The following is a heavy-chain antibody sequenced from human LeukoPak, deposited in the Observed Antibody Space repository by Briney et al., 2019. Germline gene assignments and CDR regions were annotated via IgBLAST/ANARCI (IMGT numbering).Heavy chain of an antibody. CDR2: INPASGGT. Sequence: ASVKVSCKTSGYPFTGYYMHWVRQAPGQGLEWMGWINPASGGTNFAQKFQGRVTMTRDTSISTAYMELSRLRSDDTAVYFCARANYYGSGTYINFFDYWGQGTLVTVSS. V-gene: IGHV1-2*02. CDR3: ARANYYGSGTYINFFDY. CDR1: GYPFTGYY. J-gene: IGHJ4*02. D-gene: IGHD3-10*01.